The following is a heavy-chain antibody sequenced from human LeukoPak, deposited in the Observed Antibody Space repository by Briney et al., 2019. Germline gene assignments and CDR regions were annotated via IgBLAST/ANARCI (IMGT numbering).Heavy chain of an antibody. J-gene: IGHJ2*01. Sequence: SETLSLTCTVSGGSINSRSYYWGWIRQPPGKGLEWIGSIYYSGSTYYNPSLKSRVTISADTSKNQFSLKLSSVTAADTAVYYCARAGRLWGSYRPNWYFDLWGRGTLVTVSS. CDR2: IYYSGST. V-gene: IGHV4-39*07. CDR3: ARAGRLWGSYRPNWYFDL. CDR1: GGSINSRSYY. D-gene: IGHD3-16*02.